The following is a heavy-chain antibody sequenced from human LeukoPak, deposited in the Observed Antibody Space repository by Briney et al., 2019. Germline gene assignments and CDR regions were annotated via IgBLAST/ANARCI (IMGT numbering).Heavy chain of an antibody. D-gene: IGHD6-13*01. V-gene: IGHV4-34*01. CDR2: INHSGST. J-gene: IGHJ4*02. CDR3: ARRPDAAAGYFDY. Sequence: PSETLSLTCAVYGGSFSGYYWSWIRQPPGKGLEWIGEINHSGSTNYNPSLKSRVTISVDTSKNQFSLKLSSVTAADTAVYYCARRPDAAAGYFDYWGQGTLATVSS. CDR1: GGSFSGYY.